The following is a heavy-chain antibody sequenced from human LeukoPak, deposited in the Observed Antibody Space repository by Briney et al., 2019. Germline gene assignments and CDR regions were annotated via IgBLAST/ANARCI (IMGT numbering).Heavy chain of an antibody. Sequence: TLSLTCTVSGGSISSGGYYWSWIRQHPGKGLEWIGYIYYSGSTYYNPSLKSRVTISVDTSKNQFSLKLSSVTAADTAVYYCARDWSGYYNYFDYWGQGTLVTVSS. D-gene: IGHD3-3*01. V-gene: IGHV4-31*03. CDR1: GGSISSGGYY. J-gene: IGHJ4*02. CDR3: ARDWSGYYNYFDY. CDR2: IYYSGST.